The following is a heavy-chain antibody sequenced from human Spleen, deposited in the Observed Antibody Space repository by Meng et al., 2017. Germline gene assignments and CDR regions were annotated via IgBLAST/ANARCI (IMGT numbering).Heavy chain of an antibody. Sequence: AQSGAEVKKPGASGKVSCKPSGYNFPDYYIHWVRRAPGQGLEWMGRINPKSGDTHYAQKFQARVTMTGDTSISTAYMELSGLRSDDTAMYYCARDEDISAAGKLFGDYWGQGTLVTVSS. V-gene: IGHV1-2*06. CDR1: GYNFPDYY. CDR3: ARDEDISAAGKLFGDY. J-gene: IGHJ4*02. CDR2: INPKSGDT. D-gene: IGHD6-25*01.